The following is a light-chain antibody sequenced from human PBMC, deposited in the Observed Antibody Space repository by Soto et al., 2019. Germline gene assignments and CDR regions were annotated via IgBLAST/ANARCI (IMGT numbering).Light chain of an antibody. J-gene: IGKJ1*01. CDR3: QQRSDWPTT. CDR1: QYVGSY. Sequence: EIVLTQSPAVLSLSPGERATLSCRASQYVGSYLAWYQQKPGQAPRLLIYDASNRATGVPGRFSGSGSGTDFTLTISSLEPDDLAVYYCQQRSDWPTTFVQGTKVEIK. V-gene: IGKV3-11*01. CDR2: DAS.